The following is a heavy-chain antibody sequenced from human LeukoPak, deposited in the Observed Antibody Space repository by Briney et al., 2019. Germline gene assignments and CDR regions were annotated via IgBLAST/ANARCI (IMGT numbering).Heavy chain of an antibody. CDR3: AKDQGRIAVAGTGLDY. J-gene: IGHJ4*02. CDR1: GFTFSSYA. CDR2: ISGSGGST. V-gene: IGHV3-23*01. Sequence: GGSLRLSCAASGFTFSSYAMSWVRQAPGKGLEWVSAISGSGGSTYYADSVKGRFTISRDNSKNTLYLQMNSLRAEDTAVYYCAKDQGRIAVAGTGLDYWGQGTLVTVSS. D-gene: IGHD6-19*01.